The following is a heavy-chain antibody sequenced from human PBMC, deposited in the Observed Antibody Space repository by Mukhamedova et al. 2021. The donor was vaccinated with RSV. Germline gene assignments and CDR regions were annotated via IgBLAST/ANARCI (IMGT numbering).Heavy chain of an antibody. CDR3: ARVMHSSYYYYYFMDV. J-gene: IGHJ6*03. V-gene: IGHV4-38-2*02. CDR2: IFHSGST. Sequence: GLEWIGSIFHSGSTYSNPSLKSRVTISVDTSKNQFSMKLSSVTAADTAMYYCARVMHSSYYYYYFMDVGGKGTTVTVSS. D-gene: IGHD4-11*01.